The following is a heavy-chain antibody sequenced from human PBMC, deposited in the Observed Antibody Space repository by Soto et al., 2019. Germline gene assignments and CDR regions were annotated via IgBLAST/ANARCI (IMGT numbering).Heavy chain of an antibody. CDR1: GFTFSGYA. D-gene: IGHD3-22*01. Sequence: EVHLLESGGGLVQPGGSLRLTCVASGFTFSGYAITWVRQAPGKGLEWVAGIIGSGGATHYSDSVKGRFTISRDNSKSTVYLQRHSLRADDTAVYYCARGYDDTTFHCFDSWGQGTLVMVSS. J-gene: IGHJ4*02. CDR3: ARGYDDTTFHCFDS. V-gene: IGHV3-23*01. CDR2: IIGSGGAT.